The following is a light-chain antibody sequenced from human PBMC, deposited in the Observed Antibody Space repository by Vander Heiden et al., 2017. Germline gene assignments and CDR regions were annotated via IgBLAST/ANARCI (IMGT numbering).Light chain of an antibody. V-gene: IGKV1-5*03. CDR2: EAC. Sequence: DTRMTQSPSTLSAPVGDRVIITCRPSERVGSALAWYRQKPGKAPRLLVYEACSLQSGVPSRCGGRGSGREVRVGIGSRGGDGVAACHCQQYNSYSLTFGGGTKVEIK. CDR1: ERVGSA. J-gene: IGKJ4*01. CDR3: QQYNSYSLT.